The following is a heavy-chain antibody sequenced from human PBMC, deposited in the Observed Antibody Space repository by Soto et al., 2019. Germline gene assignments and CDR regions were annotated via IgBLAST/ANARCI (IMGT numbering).Heavy chain of an antibody. CDR3: ASCEVRGNPKFYYGMDV. CDR1: GGTFSSYA. CDR2: IIPIFGTA. Sequence: VQLVQSGAEVKKPGSSVKVSCKASGGTFSSYAISWVRQAPGQGLEWMGGIIPIFGTANYAQKFQGRVTNTAHESTSTAYMELSSLRSEDTAVYYCASCEVRGNPKFYYGMDVWGQGTTVTVSS. V-gene: IGHV1-69*01. D-gene: IGHD3-10*01. J-gene: IGHJ6*02.